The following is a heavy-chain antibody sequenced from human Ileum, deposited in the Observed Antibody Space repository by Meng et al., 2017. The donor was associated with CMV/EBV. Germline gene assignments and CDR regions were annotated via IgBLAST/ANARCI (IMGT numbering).Heavy chain of an antibody. CDR1: GSSISGYH. CDR2: LRTSGTT. J-gene: IGHJ4*02. CDR3: GRAGARGVPVDI. Sequence: QVPGQDAGAGLGKPSKTLSVTCIVSGSSISGYHWTWIRKAAGKGLEWIGRLRTSGTTDHNFSLKSRVTLSIDMSKNQFSLKLTSATAADTAVYYCGRAGARGVPVDIWGQGILVTVSS. D-gene: IGHD3-10*01. V-gene: IGHV4-4*07.